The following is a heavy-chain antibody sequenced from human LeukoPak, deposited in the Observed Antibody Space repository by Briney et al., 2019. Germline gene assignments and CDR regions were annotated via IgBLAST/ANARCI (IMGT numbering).Heavy chain of an antibody. CDR2: ISCSGGST. CDR3: ARTFYGSGTYYYLYYYMDV. V-gene: IGHV3-23*01. J-gene: IGHJ6*03. D-gene: IGHD3-10*01. Sequence: GTLRLSCAASGFTFSSYAMSWVRQAPGKGLEWVSAISCSGGSTYYADSVKGRFTISRDNSKNTLYLQMNSLRAEDTAVYYCARTFYGSGTYYYLYYYMDVWGKGTTVTVSS. CDR1: GFTFSSYA.